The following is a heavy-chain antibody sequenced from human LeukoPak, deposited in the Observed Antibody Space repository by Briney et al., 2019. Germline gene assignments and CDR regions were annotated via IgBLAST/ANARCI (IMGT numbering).Heavy chain of an antibody. V-gene: IGHV1-2*02. CDR3: VRAGPAAPLDY. J-gene: IGHJ4*02. CDR2: INPKSGAT. CDR1: GYSFTDYY. Sequence: ASVKVSCKASGYSFTDYYIHWVRQAPGQGFEWMGWINPKSGATDYSQKFQGRFTLTRDTSVAAAYMELSNLRSDDTAVYHCVRAGPAAPLDYWGQGTLVTVSP. D-gene: IGHD2-15*01.